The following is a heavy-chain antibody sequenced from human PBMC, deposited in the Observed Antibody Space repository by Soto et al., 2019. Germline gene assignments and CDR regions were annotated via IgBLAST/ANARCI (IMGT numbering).Heavy chain of an antibody. J-gene: IGHJ6*01. V-gene: IGHV1-69*01. CDR1: GGSFSKYG. Sequence: QVQLVQSGAEVKMPGSSVRVSCKASGGSFSKYGISWVRQAPGQGLEWMGGIIPMFGIGNYAEKFLGRVTITADESTSTSHMELSSLRSDDTAVYVCAGGYRENYFYAMEVWGQGTKVTVSS. CDR3: AGGYRENYFYAMEV. D-gene: IGHD1-26*01. CDR2: IIPMFGIG.